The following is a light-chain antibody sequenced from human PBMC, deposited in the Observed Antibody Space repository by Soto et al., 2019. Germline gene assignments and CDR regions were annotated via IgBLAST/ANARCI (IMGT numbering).Light chain of an antibody. Sequence: IQMPQSPSTLSASVGDRVTITCRASQGISSYLAWYQQKPGKAPKLLIYAASTLQSGVPSRFSGSGSGTEFTLTISSLQPEDFATYFCQQLNIYPWRCGQGPRWIS. CDR2: AAS. CDR3: QQLNIYPWR. J-gene: IGKJ1*01. V-gene: IGKV1-9*01. CDR1: QGISSY.